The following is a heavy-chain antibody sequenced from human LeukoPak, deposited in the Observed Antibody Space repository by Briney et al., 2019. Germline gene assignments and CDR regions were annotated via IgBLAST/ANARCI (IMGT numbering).Heavy chain of an antibody. CDR3: ARGGSAWLY. V-gene: IGHV4-59*01. J-gene: IGHJ4*02. Sequence: SETLSLTCTVSGGSISSYHWSWIRQPPGKGLEWIGYIYYSGSTNYNPSLKSRVTISVDTSKNQFSLKLSSVTAADTAVYYCARGGSAWLYWGQGTPVTVSS. D-gene: IGHD6-19*01. CDR2: IYYSGST. CDR1: GGSISSYH.